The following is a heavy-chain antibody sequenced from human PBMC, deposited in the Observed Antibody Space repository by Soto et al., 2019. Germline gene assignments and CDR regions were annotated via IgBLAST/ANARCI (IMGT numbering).Heavy chain of an antibody. V-gene: IGHV1-18*01. D-gene: IGHD4-17*01. J-gene: IGHJ4*02. CDR2: ISAYNGNT. Sequence: ASVKVSCKASGYTFTSYGISWARQAPGQGLEWMGWISAYNGNTNYAQKLQGRVTMTTDTSTSTAYMELRSLRPDDTAVYYCARVPAVTLIDYWGQGTLVTVSS. CDR3: ARVPAVTLIDY. CDR1: GYTFTSYG.